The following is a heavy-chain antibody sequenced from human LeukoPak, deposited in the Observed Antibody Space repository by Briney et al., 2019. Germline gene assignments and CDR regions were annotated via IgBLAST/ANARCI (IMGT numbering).Heavy chain of an antibody. CDR3: ARGSRTDYYDSSGYYLWYFDP. V-gene: IGHV1-2*02. J-gene: IGHJ2*01. Sequence: GASVKVSCKASGYTFTGYYMHWVRQAPGQGLEWMGWINPNSGGTNYAQKFQGRVTMTRDTSISTAYMHLSSLRSHDTAVYYCARGSRTDYYDSSGYYLWYFDPWGRGTQVTVSS. D-gene: IGHD3-22*01. CDR1: GYTFTGYY. CDR2: INPNSGGT.